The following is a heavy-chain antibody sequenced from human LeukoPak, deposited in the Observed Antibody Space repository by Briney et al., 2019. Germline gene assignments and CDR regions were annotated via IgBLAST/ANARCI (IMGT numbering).Heavy chain of an antibody. CDR2: IIPIFGTA. D-gene: IGHD3-22*01. CDR3: ARKSGDYYDSSGYYRKIGGADYYYYYMDV. Sequence: SVKVSCKASGGTFSSYAISWVRQAPGQGLEWMGGIIPIFGTANYAQKFQGRVTITTDESTSTAYMELSSLRSEDTAVYYCARKSGDYYDSSGYYRKIGGADYYYYYMDVWGKGTTVTVSS. CDR1: GGTFSSYA. V-gene: IGHV1-69*05. J-gene: IGHJ6*03.